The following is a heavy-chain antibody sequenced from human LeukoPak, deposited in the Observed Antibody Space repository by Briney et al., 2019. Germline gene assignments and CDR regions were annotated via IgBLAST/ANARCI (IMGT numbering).Heavy chain of an antibody. J-gene: IGHJ4*02. V-gene: IGHV3-23*01. Sequence: GGPLRLSCAVSGFTLSSYGMSWVRQAPGKGLEWISGIFGSGGSTKYADSVKGRFTISRDTSKNTLYLQMNSLRVEDTAVYYCAKDLYNSGLWYFDYWGQGTLVTVSA. CDR3: AKDLYNSGLWYFDY. CDR2: IFGSGGST. D-gene: IGHD6-19*01. CDR1: GFTLSSYG.